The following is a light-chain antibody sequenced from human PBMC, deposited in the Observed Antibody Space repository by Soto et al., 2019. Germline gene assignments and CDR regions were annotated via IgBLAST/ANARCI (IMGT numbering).Light chain of an antibody. V-gene: IGLV2-14*01. Sequence: QSALTQPASVSGSPGQSITISCTGTSSDVGDYNYVSWYQHHPGKAPKLLIYEVSNRPSGVSNRFSGSKSGNTASLTISGLQAEDEADYYCTSYKTIASRVVFGGGTKLTVL. CDR1: SSDVGDYNY. CDR3: TSYKTIASRVV. J-gene: IGLJ2*01. CDR2: EVS.